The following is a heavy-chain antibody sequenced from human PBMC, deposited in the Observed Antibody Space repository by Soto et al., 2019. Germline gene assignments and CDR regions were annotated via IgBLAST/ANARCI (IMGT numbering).Heavy chain of an antibody. D-gene: IGHD1-26*01. V-gene: IGHV3-64*01. Sequence: GGSLRLSCAASGFTFSSYAMHWVRQAPGKGLEYVSAISSNGGSTDYANSVKGRFTISRDNSKNTLYLQMGSLRAEDMAVYFCARDLGAYAFDIWGQGTMVTVSS. CDR1: GFTFSSYA. CDR3: ARDLGAYAFDI. J-gene: IGHJ3*02. CDR2: ISSNGGST.